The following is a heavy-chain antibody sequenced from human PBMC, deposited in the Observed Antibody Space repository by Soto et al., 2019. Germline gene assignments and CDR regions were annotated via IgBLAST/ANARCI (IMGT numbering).Heavy chain of an antibody. D-gene: IGHD2-8*01. CDR1: GFTFSNYG. CDR2: ILNDGSNR. Sequence: QVQLVESGGGVVQPGRSLTLSCAASGFTFSNYGMHWVRQAPGKGLEWVAVILNDGSNRYHADYVKDRFTISRDNSKNMMDLQMNSLRAEDTDVYYCARDDEYAGNGMDVWGQGTTVTVS. V-gene: IGHV3-33*01. CDR3: ARDDEYAGNGMDV. J-gene: IGHJ6*02.